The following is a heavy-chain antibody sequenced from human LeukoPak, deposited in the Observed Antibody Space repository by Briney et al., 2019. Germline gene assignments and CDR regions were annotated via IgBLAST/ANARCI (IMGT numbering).Heavy chain of an antibody. CDR3: AREDLGAAYFDF. CDR1: GDSVSTNNVA. J-gene: IGHJ4*02. D-gene: IGHD3-16*01. Sequence: SQTLSLTCAISGDSVSTNNVAWNWIRQSPSRGLEWLGRTYYRSKWYNDYAVSVKSRITINPDTSKNQFSLQLNSVTPDDTAIYYCAREDLGAAYFDFWGQGTLVTVSS. CDR2: TYYRSKWYN. V-gene: IGHV6-1*01.